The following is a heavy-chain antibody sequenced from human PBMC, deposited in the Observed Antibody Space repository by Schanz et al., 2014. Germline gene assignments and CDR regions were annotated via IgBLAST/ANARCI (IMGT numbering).Heavy chain of an antibody. Sequence: GQLVESGGGLVKPGGSLRLSCAASGFTFRDYYMSWIRQAPGKGLEWVSDISSGSSYANYADSVKGRFTISRDNAKNSLYLQMNSLRAEDTAVYYCAREQIMAAAGLVDYWGHGTLVTVSS. CDR1: GFTFRDYY. CDR3: AREQIMAAAGLVDY. J-gene: IGHJ4*01. CDR2: ISSGSSYA. D-gene: IGHD6-13*01. V-gene: IGHV3-11*06.